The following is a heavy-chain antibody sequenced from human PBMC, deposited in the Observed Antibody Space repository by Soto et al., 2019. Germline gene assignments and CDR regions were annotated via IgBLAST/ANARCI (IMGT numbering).Heavy chain of an antibody. CDR3: ARDRYCSSTSCRIQLWFQAGYYGMDV. V-gene: IGHV3-7*03. CDR1: GFTFSSYW. CDR2: IKQDGSEK. Sequence: PGGSLRLSCAASGFTFSSYWMSWVRQAPGKGLEWVANIKQDGSEKYYVDSVKGRFTISRDNAKNSLYLQMNSLRAEDAAVYYCARDRYCSSTSCRIQLWFQAGYYGMDVWGQGTTVTVSS. D-gene: IGHD2-2*01. J-gene: IGHJ6*02.